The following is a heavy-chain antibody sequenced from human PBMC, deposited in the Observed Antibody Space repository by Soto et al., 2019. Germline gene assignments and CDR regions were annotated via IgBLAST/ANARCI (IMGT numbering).Heavy chain of an antibody. J-gene: IGHJ5*02. D-gene: IGHD2-8*02. V-gene: IGHV4-39*01. CDR3: ARYCSPGYWAGNWFAP. CDR2: IYSSENT. Sequence: SETLSLTCTVSGGSVSSSSYSWGWIRQSPGKGLEWIGTIYSSENTYYNPSLKSRVTISVDTSKNEFSLKLSSVTAADTAVYYCARYCSPGYWAGNWFAPWGQGALVTVSS. CDR1: GGSVSSSSYS.